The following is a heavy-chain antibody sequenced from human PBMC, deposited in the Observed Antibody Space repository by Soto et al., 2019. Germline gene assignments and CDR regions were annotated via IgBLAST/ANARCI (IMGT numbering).Heavy chain of an antibody. CDR3: ARHVRWLVPGDWYFDL. CDR2: IYPGDSDT. Sequence: GESLKISCKGSGYSFTSYWIGWVRQMPGKGLEWMGIIYPGDSDTRYSPSFQGQVTISADKSISTAYLQWSSLKASDTAMYYCARHVRWLVPGDWYFDLWGRGTLVTVSS. V-gene: IGHV5-51*01. CDR1: GYSFTSYW. D-gene: IGHD6-19*01. J-gene: IGHJ2*01.